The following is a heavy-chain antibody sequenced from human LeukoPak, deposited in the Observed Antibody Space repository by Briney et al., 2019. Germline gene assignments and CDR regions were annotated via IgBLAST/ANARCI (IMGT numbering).Heavy chain of an antibody. Sequence: ASVKVSCKASGYTFTSYYMHWVRQAPGQGLEWMGIINPSGGSTSYAQEFQGRVTMTRDTSTSTVYMELSSLRSEDTAVYYCARELRGYSYGQSFDYWGQGTLVTVSS. J-gene: IGHJ4*02. D-gene: IGHD5-18*01. V-gene: IGHV1-46*03. CDR3: ARELRGYSYGQSFDY. CDR2: INPSGGST. CDR1: GYTFTSYY.